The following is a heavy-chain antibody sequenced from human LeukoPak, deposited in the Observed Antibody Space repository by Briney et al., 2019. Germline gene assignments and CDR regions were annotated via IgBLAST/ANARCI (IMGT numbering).Heavy chain of an antibody. D-gene: IGHD5-18*01. CDR2: ISSSGSTI. Sequence: NPGGSLRLSCAASGFTVSNNDMNWVRQAPGKGLEWVSYISSSGSTIYYADSVKGRFTISRDNAKNSLYLQMNSLRAEDTAVYYCARVGMIGYSYGYHYFDYWGQGTLVTVSS. CDR3: ARVGMIGYSYGYHYFDY. J-gene: IGHJ4*02. CDR1: GFTVSNND. V-gene: IGHV3-11*01.